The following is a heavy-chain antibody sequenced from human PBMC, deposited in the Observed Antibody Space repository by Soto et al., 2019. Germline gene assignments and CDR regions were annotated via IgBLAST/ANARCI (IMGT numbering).Heavy chain of an antibody. V-gene: IGHV3-23*01. Sequence: EVELLESGGGLIHPGESLRLSCAASGFSFSSYAMIWVRQAPGKGLEWVSVMSASGGTSYFADSVKCRFSMSRDNSKNMFYLEMNSLRAEDTAIYFCAKGSIQYSASIDYWGQGTLVSVSS. J-gene: IGHJ4*02. D-gene: IGHD5-12*01. CDR2: MSASGGTS. CDR1: GFSFSSYA. CDR3: AKGSIQYSASIDY.